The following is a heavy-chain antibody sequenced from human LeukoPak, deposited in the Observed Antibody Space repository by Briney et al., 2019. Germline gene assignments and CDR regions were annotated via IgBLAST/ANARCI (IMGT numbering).Heavy chain of an antibody. Sequence: GGSLRLSCAASGFTFSSYSMNWVRQAPGKGLEWVSSISSSSSYIYYADSVKGRFTISRDNAKNSLYLQMNSLRAEDTAVYYCAREGWEPRVAFDIWGQGTMVTVSS. V-gene: IGHV3-21*01. D-gene: IGHD1-26*01. CDR2: ISSSSSYI. CDR3: AREGWEPRVAFDI. J-gene: IGHJ3*02. CDR1: GFTFSSYS.